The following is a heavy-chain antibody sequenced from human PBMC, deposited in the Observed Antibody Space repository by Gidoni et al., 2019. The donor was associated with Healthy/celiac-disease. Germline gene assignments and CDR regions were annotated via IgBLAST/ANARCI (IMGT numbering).Heavy chain of an antibody. CDR2: ISGDGGST. CDR1: GFTFDDYT. CDR3: ATFGAVAGKELDY. D-gene: IGHD6-19*01. V-gene: IGHV3-43*01. Sequence: EVQLVESGGVVVQPGGSLRLSCAASGFTFDDYTMHWVRQATGKGLEWVSLISGDGGSTYYADSVKGRFTISRDNSKNSLYLQMNSLRTEDTALYYCATFGAVAGKELDYWGQGTLVTVSS. J-gene: IGHJ4*02.